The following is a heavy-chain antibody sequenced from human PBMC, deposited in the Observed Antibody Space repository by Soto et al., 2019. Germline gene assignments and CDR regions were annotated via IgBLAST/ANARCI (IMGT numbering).Heavy chain of an antibody. V-gene: IGHV3-30*03. CDR1: GFTFSSYG. J-gene: IGHJ4*02. D-gene: IGHD4-17*01. CDR2: ISYDGSNK. CDR3: APGRATVVTPFDY. Sequence: PGGSLRLSCAASGFTFSSYGMHWVRQAPGKGLEWVAVISYDGSNKYYADSVKGRFTISRDNSKNTLYLQMNSLRAEDTAVYYCAPGRATVVTPFDYWGQGTLVTVSS.